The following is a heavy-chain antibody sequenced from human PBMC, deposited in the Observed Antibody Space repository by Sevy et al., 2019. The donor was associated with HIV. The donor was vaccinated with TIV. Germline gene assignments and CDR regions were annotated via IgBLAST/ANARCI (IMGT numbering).Heavy chain of an antibody. CDR2: IIPIFGTA. D-gene: IGHD4-17*01. J-gene: IGHJ4*02. CDR3: AREIKGYGFFDY. V-gene: IGHV1-69*06. CDR1: GGTFSSYA. Sequence: ASVKVSCKASGGTFSSYAISWVRQAPGQGLEWMGGIIPIFGTANYAQKFQGRATITADKSTSTAYMELSSLRSEDTAVYYCAREIKGYGFFDYWGQGTLVTVSS.